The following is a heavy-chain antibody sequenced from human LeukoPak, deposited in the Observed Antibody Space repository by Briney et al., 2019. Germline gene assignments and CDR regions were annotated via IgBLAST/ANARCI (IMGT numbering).Heavy chain of an antibody. Sequence: PVESLKISCKGSGYSFTSYWLGRVRQMPRGGLEGMGSIYPGDSDTRYSPSFQGHVTTSADKSISTAYLQWSSLKASDTAMYYCARQNYDILTADYYYYYMDVWGKGTTVTVSS. D-gene: IGHD3-9*01. CDR3: ARQNYDILTADYYYYYMDV. J-gene: IGHJ6*03. CDR1: GYSFTSYW. CDR2: IYPGDSDT. V-gene: IGHV5-51*01.